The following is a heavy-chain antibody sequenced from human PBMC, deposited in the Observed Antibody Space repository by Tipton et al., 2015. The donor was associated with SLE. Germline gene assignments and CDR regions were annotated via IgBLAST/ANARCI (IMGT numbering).Heavy chain of an antibody. CDR1: GFTFSHYG. CDR3: AKDPQVVAASYYFDY. Sequence: RSLRLSCAASGFTFSHYGMHWVRQAPGKGLEWVAVTSFDGGNKYYADSVKGRFSVSRDNSKNTLYLQMNSLRAEDTAVYYCAKDPQVVAASYYFDYWGQGTLVTVSS. CDR2: TSFDGGNK. V-gene: IGHV3-30*18. D-gene: IGHD2-15*01. J-gene: IGHJ4*02.